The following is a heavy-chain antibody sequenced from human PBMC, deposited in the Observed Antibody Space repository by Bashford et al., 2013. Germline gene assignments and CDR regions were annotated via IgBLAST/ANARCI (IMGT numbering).Heavy chain of an antibody. V-gene: IGHV1-46*01. CDR3: ARDLGHCSGGNCYSWFDP. CDR2: INPRGGST. J-gene: IGHJ5*02. D-gene: IGHD2-15*01. CDR1: GYTFTSYY. Sequence: ASVKVSCKASGYTFTSYYMHWVRQAPGQGLEWMGIINPRGGSTSYAQKFQGRVTMTRDTSTSTVYMDLSSLRSEDTAMYYCARDLGHCSGGNCYSWFDPWGQGTPVTVSS.